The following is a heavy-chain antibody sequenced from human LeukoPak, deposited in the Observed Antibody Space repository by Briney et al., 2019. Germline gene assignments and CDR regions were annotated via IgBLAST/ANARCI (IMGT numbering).Heavy chain of an antibody. CDR1: GFTFSSYG. Sequence: GGSLRLSCAASGFTFSSYGMHWVRQAPGKGLEWVVVIWYDGSNKYYADSVKGRFTISRDNSKNTLYLQMNSLRAEDTAVYYCAKSPPGWLLPYYMDFWGKGTTVTVSS. CDR2: IWYDGSNK. D-gene: IGHD3-9*01. J-gene: IGHJ6*03. CDR3: AKSPPGWLLPYYMDF. V-gene: IGHV3-33*06.